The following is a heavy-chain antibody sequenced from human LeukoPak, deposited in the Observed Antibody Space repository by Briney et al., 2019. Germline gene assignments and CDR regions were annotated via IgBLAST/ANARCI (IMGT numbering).Heavy chain of an antibody. Sequence: GGSLRLSCAASGFTFDDYAMHWVRQAPGKGLEWVSGISWNSGSIGYVDSVKGRFTISRDNAKNSLYLQMNSLRAEDTALYYCAKDREFRSYGYYFDYWGQGTLVTVSS. J-gene: IGHJ4*02. D-gene: IGHD5-18*01. CDR3: AKDREFRSYGYYFDY. CDR1: GFTFDDYA. CDR2: ISWNSGSI. V-gene: IGHV3-9*01.